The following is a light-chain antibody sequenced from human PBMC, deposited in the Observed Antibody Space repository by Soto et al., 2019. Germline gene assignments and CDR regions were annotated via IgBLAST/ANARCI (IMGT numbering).Light chain of an antibody. V-gene: IGKV1-5*01. CDR1: QSISSW. CDR3: QQYNSILRDT. Sequence: DIHMTQSPSTLSASVGNIVTITCRASQSISSWLAWYQQKPGKAPKLLIYDASSLESGVPSSFRGSGSGTEFTLTISSLKPDDFANYYCQQYNSILRDTFGQGTKVDIK. J-gene: IGKJ2*01. CDR2: DAS.